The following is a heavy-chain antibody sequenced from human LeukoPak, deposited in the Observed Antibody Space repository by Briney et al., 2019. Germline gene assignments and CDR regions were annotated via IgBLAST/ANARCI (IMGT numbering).Heavy chain of an antibody. J-gene: IGHJ6*02. Sequence: GGSLRLSCAASGFTFSNAWMSWVRQAPGKGLEWVANIKQDGSEKYYVDSVKGRFTISRDNAKNSLYLQMNSLRAEDTAVYYCARPRLYYYYGMDVWGQGTTVTVSS. V-gene: IGHV3-7*01. CDR1: GFTFSNAW. CDR3: ARPRLYYYYGMDV. CDR2: IKQDGSEK.